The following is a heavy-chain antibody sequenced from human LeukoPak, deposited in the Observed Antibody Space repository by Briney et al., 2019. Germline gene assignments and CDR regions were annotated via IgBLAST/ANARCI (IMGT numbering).Heavy chain of an antibody. CDR3: ARGRHDITMIVVVMTSVSYYLDV. CDR2: INPSGST. D-gene: IGHD3-22*01. CDR1: GGSFSSYR. Sequence: PSETLSLTCAVYGGSFSSYRWTWIRQSPGKGLEWIGDINPSGSTYYNPSLKSRLTISVDTSKNQFSLKLRSVTAADTAVYYCARGRHDITMIVVVMTSVSYYLDVWGKGTTVTVS. J-gene: IGHJ6*03. V-gene: IGHV4-34*01.